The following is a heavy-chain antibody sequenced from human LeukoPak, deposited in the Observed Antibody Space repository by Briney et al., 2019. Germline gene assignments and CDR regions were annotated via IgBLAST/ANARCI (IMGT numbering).Heavy chain of an antibody. J-gene: IGHJ6*02. CDR2: IYHSGST. Sequence: PSETLSLTCAVSGGSISSSNWWSWVRQPPGKGLEWIGEIYHSGSTNYNPSLKSRVTISVDKSKNQFSLKLSSVTAADTAVYYCARVLWFGELSPAPYYYYGMDVWGQGTTVTVSS. D-gene: IGHD3-10*01. V-gene: IGHV4-4*02. CDR3: ARVLWFGELSPAPYYYYGMDV. CDR1: GGSISSSNW.